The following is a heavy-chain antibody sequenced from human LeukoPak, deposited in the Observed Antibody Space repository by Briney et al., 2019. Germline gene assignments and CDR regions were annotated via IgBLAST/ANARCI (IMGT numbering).Heavy chain of an antibody. CDR3: ARAAGIAAAGHSPFDY. CDR1: GGSISSYY. D-gene: IGHD6-13*01. V-gene: IGHV4-59*01. Sequence: PSETLSLTCTVSGGSISSYYWSWIRQPPGKGLEWIGYIYYSGSANYNPSLKSRVTISVDTSKNQFSLKLSSVTAADTAVYYCARAAGIAAAGHSPFDYWGQGTLVTVSS. CDR2: IYYSGSA. J-gene: IGHJ4*02.